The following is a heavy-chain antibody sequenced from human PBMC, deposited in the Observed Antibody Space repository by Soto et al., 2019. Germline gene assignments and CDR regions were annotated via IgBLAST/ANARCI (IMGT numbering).Heavy chain of an antibody. J-gene: IGHJ6*02. Sequence: SETLSLTCAVYGGSFSGYYWSWIRQPPGKGLEWIGEINHSGSTNYNPSLKSRVTISVDTSKNQFSLKLSSVTAADTAVYYCARGAGTGRGFYYYYGMDVWGQGTTVTVSS. CDR2: INHSGST. D-gene: IGHD1-1*01. CDR1: GGSFSGYY. V-gene: IGHV4-34*01. CDR3: ARGAGTGRGFYYYYGMDV.